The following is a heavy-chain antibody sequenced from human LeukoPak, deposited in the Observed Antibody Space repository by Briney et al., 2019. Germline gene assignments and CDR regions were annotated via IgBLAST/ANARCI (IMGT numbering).Heavy chain of an antibody. CDR2: IYHSGST. CDR1: GYSISSGYY. D-gene: IGHD3-10*01. CDR3: ARGPSGFGELLGGGGGWFDP. V-gene: IGHV4-38-2*02. Sequence: SETLSLTCTVSGYSISSGYYWGWIRQPPGKGLEWIGSIYHSGSTYYNPSLKSRVTISVDTSKNQFSLKLSSVTAADTAVYYCARGPSGFGELLGGGGGWFDPWGQGTLVTVSS. J-gene: IGHJ5*02.